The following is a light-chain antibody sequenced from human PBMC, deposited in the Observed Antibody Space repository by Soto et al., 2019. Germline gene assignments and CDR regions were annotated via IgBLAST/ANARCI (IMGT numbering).Light chain of an antibody. CDR1: QIVSSSY. V-gene: IGKV3-20*01. J-gene: IGKJ2*01. Sequence: EVVLTQSPGTLSLSPGERATLSCRANQIVSSSYLAWYQQKPGQAPRLLIYGASHRAAGIPDRFSGSGSGTDFSLTISRLEPVDFALYYCQHYGNSLTYTFGQGTKLEIK. CDR3: QHYGNSLTYT. CDR2: GAS.